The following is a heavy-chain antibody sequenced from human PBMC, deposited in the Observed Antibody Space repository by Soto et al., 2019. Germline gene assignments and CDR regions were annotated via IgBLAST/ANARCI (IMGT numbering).Heavy chain of an antibody. V-gene: IGHV1-18*01. CDR2: IGANTGST. D-gene: IGHD3-16*01. CDR1: VYTFTYNA. CDR3: ATSSPGGVGQYLDAFDL. J-gene: IGHJ3*01. Sequence: QDQLVQSGAEVKKTGASVKVSCKGSVYTFTYNAINWVRQAPGQGLEWMGWIGANTGSTNYAQKFQGRVTMTTDASATTAYMELRSLRYDDTAVYYCATSSPGGVGQYLDAFDLWGQGTLVTVSS.